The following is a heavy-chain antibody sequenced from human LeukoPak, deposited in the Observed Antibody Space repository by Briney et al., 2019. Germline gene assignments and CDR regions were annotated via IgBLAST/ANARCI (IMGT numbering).Heavy chain of an antibody. V-gene: IGHV4-39*01. CDR2: IYYSGST. J-gene: IGHJ4*02. CDR3: ARSRKNDCTSTSCYTDY. CDR1: GGSISSSNYY. Sequence: SETLSLTCTVSGGSISSSNYYWGWIRQPPGKGLEWIGSIYYSGSTYYNPSLKSRVTISVNTSKNQFSLKLNSLTAADTAVYYCARSRKNDCTSTSCYTDYWGQGALVTVSS. D-gene: IGHD2-2*02.